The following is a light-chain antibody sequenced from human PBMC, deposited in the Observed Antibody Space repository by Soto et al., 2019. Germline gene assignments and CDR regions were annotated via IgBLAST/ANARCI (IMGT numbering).Light chain of an antibody. Sequence: QSALTQPRSVSGSPGQLVTISCTGTSNDVGRFDYVSWYQQHPGKAPKVIIYDVNERPSGVPNRFSGSKSGNTASLTISGLQADDEADYYCCSYAGSSTPYVFGTGTKVTVL. CDR3: CSYAGSSTPYV. J-gene: IGLJ1*01. CDR1: SNDVGRFDY. CDR2: DVN. V-gene: IGLV2-11*01.